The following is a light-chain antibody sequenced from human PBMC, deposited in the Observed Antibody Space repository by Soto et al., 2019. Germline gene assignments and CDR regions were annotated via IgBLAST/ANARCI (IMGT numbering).Light chain of an antibody. V-gene: IGKV3-20*01. J-gene: IGKJ1*01. CDR3: QQSASSTRP. CDR1: PSVSGSY. Sequence: EIRLTQAPGTLSLSQGDRAPLSCRASPSVSGSYLAWYQQKPGQAPRLLIYDASSRATGIPDRFSGIESGTDFTLTISRLEPEDCAVYYCQQSASSTRPFSPVTKGDNK. CDR2: DAS.